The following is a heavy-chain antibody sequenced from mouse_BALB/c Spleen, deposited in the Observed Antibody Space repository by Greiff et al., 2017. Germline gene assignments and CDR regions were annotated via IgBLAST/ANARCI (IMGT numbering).Heavy chain of an antibody. Sequence: DVKLVESGGGLVQPGGSRKLSCAASGFTFSSFGMHWVRQAPEKGLEWVAYISSGSSTIYYADTVKGRFTISRDNPKNTLFLQMTSLRSEDTAMYYCARSAVVAPFDYWGQGTTLTVSS. D-gene: IGHD1-1*01. CDR1: GFTFSSFG. CDR3: ARSAVVAPFDY. CDR2: ISSGSSTI. V-gene: IGHV5-17*02. J-gene: IGHJ2*01.